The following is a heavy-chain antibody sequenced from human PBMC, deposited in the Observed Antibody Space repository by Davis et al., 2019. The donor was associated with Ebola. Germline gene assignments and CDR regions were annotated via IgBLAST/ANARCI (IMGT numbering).Heavy chain of an antibody. CDR3: SGPRLTYNSGWYYFDY. J-gene: IGHJ4*02. Sequence: MPSETLSLTCAVYGGSFSGYYWSWIRQPPGTGLEWIGEINHSGSTNYNPSLKSRVTISVDTSNNQFSLKLNSVTAADTAVYYCSGPRLTYNSGWYYFDYWGQGIPVTVSS. D-gene: IGHD6-19*01. V-gene: IGHV4-34*01. CDR2: INHSGST. CDR1: GGSFSGYY.